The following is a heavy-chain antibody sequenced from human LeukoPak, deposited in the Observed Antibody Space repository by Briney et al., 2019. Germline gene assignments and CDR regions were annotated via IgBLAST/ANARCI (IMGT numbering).Heavy chain of an antibody. Sequence: ASVKVSCKASGYTFTSYYMHWVRQAPGQGLEWMGWISAYNGNTNYAQKLQGRVTMTTDTSTSTAYMELRSLRSDDTAVYYCARAGAMVRGVIKADYWGQGTLVTVSS. J-gene: IGHJ4*02. CDR2: ISAYNGNT. CDR3: ARAGAMVRGVIKADY. CDR1: GYTFTSYY. D-gene: IGHD3-10*01. V-gene: IGHV1-18*04.